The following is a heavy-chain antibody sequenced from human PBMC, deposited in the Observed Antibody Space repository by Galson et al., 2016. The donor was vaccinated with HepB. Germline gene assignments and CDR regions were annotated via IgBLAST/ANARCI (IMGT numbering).Heavy chain of an antibody. Sequence: ETLSLTCAVSGASVNSSNWWTWVRQAPGTGLEWIGEIYHTGTSNNNPSLLSRFTMSIDSSRNHFSLNLNSVTAADTAVYYCATASIVPGARMVFDSWGQGILVTVSS. CDR1: GASVNSSNW. CDR2: IYHTGTS. D-gene: IGHD2-2*01. J-gene: IGHJ5*01. CDR3: ATASIVPGARMVFDS. V-gene: IGHV4-4*02.